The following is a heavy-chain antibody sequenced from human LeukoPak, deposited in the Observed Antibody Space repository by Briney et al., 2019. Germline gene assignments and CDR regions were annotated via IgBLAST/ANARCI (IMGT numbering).Heavy chain of an antibody. J-gene: IGHJ6*03. CDR3: ARAPRDRGFCGATCCFEYMDV. V-gene: IGHV4-59*01. D-gene: IGHD2-15*01. CDR2: IFYNVYT. Sequence: PSETLSLTCTLSVASFRRYYWLWLRHPPGKGLEWIAYIFYNVYTKYNPPLKSRVTISVDTSKIQFSRIVTSAHAADPACYYCARAPRDRGFCGATCCFEYMDVWGRGTTVTISS. CDR1: VASFRRYY.